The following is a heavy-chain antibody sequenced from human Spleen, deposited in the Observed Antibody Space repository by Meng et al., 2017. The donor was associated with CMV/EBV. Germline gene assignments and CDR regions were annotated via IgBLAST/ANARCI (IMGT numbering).Heavy chain of an antibody. D-gene: IGHD3-3*01. J-gene: IGHJ5*02. CDR1: DYTFNRNG. Sequence: QVQLVQSGAEVKKPGASLKVYCKASDYTFNRNGISWVRQAPGQGLEWMGWISAYNGNTKYAQKLQGRVTMTTDTSTSTAYMELRSLRSDDTALYYCARDKYDFWSEENWFDPWGQGTLVTVSS. V-gene: IGHV1-18*01. CDR3: ARDKYDFWSEENWFDP. CDR2: ISAYNGNT.